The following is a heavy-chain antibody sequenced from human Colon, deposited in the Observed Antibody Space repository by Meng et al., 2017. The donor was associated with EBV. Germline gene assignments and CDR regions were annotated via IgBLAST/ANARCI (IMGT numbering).Heavy chain of an antibody. CDR3: ARTFGYCSNNNCPRTLGY. V-gene: IGHV4-34*02. D-gene: IGHD2-2*03. CDR1: GGSLSGYY. Sequence: LQHGGAGLLEPSESLCLTCGVSGGSLSGYYWSWIRHFPGRTLEFIGDINHSGSANYNPSLRSRVTISVDTSKNQIFLNLHSVTAADTAVYHCARTFGYCSNNNCPRTLGYWGQGTLVTVSS. CDR2: INHSGSA. J-gene: IGHJ4*02.